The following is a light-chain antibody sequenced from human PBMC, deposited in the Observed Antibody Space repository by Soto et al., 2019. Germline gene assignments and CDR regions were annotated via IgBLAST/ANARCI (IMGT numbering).Light chain of an antibody. V-gene: IGLV2-8*01. CDR3: SSYAGINNLGV. Sequence: QSALTQPPSSSGSPGQSVTISCTGTSSDVGGYKYVSWYQQHPGKAPKLMIFKVNKRPSGVPDRFSGSKSGNTASLTVSGLQAEDEDDYYCSSYAGINNLGVFGTGTKLTVL. J-gene: IGLJ1*01. CDR1: SSDVGGYKY. CDR2: KVN.